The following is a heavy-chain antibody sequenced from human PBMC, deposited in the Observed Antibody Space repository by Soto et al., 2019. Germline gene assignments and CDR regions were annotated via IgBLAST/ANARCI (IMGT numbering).Heavy chain of an antibody. CDR1: GFTFSNAW. D-gene: IGHD2-8*01. V-gene: IGHV3-15*07. CDR3: TSEYCTNGVCYERGRERLRHY. Sequence: PGGSLRLSCAASGFTFSNAWMNWVRQAPGKGLEWVGRIKSKTDGGTTDYAAPVKGRFTISRDDSKNPLYLQMNSLKTEDTAVYYCTSEYCTNGVCYERGRERLRHYWGKGTLVTVSP. CDR2: IKSKTDGGTT. J-gene: IGHJ4*02.